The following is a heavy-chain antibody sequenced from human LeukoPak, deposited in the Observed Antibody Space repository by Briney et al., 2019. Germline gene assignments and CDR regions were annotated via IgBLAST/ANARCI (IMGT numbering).Heavy chain of an antibody. V-gene: IGHV4-31*03. CDR3: AVGYYGSGTPFDY. J-gene: IGHJ4*02. CDR2: IYYSGST. CDR1: GGSISSGGYY. D-gene: IGHD3-10*01. Sequence: PSETLSLTYTVSGGSISSGGYYWSWIRQHPGKGLEWIGYIYYSGSTYYNPSLKSRVTISVDTSKNQFSLKLSSVTAADTAVYYCAVGYYGSGTPFDYWGQGTLVTVSS.